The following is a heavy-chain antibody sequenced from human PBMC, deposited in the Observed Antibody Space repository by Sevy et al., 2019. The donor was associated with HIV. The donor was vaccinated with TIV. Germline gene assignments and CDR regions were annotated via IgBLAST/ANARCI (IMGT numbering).Heavy chain of an antibody. CDR2: VYSSGRT. V-gene: IGHV4-61*02. Sequence: SETLSLTCTVSGDSISSGNHWWSWIRQPAGKGLEWIGRVYSSGRTMYNSSLKSRVTMSVDTSKNQFSLMVSSLIAADTAIYYCARDGIRRDYYHGMDVWDQGTTVTVSS. CDR3: ARDGIRRDYYHGMDV. CDR1: GDSISSGNHW. D-gene: IGHD3-10*01. J-gene: IGHJ6*02.